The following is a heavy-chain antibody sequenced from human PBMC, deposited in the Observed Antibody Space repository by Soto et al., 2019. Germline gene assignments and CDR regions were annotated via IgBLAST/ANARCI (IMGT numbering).Heavy chain of an antibody. CDR1: GFSFINVW. Sequence: GGSLRLSCAASGFSFINVWMYWVRQAPGKGLEWVGRIRSRDDGGTADLAAPVKGRFTISRDDSKNMLYLQMDSLEIDDTAVYYCTTDLPWSYGALAYWGQGTLVSVSS. CDR3: TTDLPWSYGALAY. V-gene: IGHV3-15*01. D-gene: IGHD1-26*01. CDR2: IRSRDDGGTA. J-gene: IGHJ4*02.